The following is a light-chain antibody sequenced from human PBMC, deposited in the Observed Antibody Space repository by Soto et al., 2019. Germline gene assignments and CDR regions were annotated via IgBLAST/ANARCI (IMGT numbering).Light chain of an antibody. Sequence: ELVLTQSPATLSWSPGESATLSCRASQSFGRYVAWYQQKPGQAPRLLIYDTSNRATGVPARFSGSGSGTDFTLTISSLEPEDFAVYYCQQRLTFGGGTKLEIK. CDR1: QSFGRY. CDR3: QQRLT. V-gene: IGKV3-11*01. CDR2: DTS. J-gene: IGKJ4*01.